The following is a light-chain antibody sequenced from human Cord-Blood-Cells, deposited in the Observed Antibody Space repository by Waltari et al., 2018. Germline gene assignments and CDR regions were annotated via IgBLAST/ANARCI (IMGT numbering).Light chain of an antibody. CDR2: AAS. Sequence: DIQMTQSPSSLSASVGDRVTITCRASQSISSYLNWYHQKTGKAPKLLIYAASSLQSGVPSRFSGSGSGTDFTLTISSLQPEDFATYYCQQSYSTLTFGPGTKVDIK. CDR1: QSISSY. J-gene: IGKJ3*01. CDR3: QQSYSTLT. V-gene: IGKV1-39*01.